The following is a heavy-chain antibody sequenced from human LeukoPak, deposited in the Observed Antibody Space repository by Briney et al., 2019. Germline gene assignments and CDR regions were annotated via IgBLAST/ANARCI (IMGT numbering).Heavy chain of an antibody. CDR3: ATYDSSGYKFDY. V-gene: IGHV4-59*08. J-gene: IGHJ4*02. CDR2: IYYSGST. D-gene: IGHD3-22*01. Sequence: SETLSLTCTVSGGSISSYFWSWIRQHPGKGLEWIGYIYYSGSTNYNPSLKSRVTISVGTSKNQFSLKLSSVTAADTAVYYCATYDSSGYKFDYWGQGTLVTVSS. CDR1: GGSISSYF.